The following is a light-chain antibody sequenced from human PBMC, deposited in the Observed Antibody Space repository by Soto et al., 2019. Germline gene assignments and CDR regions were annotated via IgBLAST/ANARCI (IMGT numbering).Light chain of an antibody. Sequence: QSALTQPPSASGSPGRSVTISCTGTSSDVGGYNYVSWYQQYPGRAPKLMIYEVTKRPSGVPDPFSGSKSGNTASLTVSGLQAEDEADYYCSSYAASNNFYFVFGGGTTLTVL. V-gene: IGLV2-8*01. J-gene: IGLJ3*02. CDR1: SSDVGGYNY. CDR3: SSYAASNNFYFV. CDR2: EVT.